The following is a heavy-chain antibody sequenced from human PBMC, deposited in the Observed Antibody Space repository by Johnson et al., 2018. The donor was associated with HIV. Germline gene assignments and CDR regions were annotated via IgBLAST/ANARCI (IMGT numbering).Heavy chain of an antibody. D-gene: IGHD5-24*01. J-gene: IGHJ3*02. CDR2: IYTGSDST. CDR3: ARESRDGPNLRAFDI. V-gene: IGHV3-66*01. CDR1: GYSVTGYN. Sequence: VQLVESGGGLVQPGGSLRLSCAVSGYSVTGYNMNWVRQAPVKGLEWVSVIYTGSDSTSYTDSVKDRFTISRDSSKNAVYLQMNNLRAGDTAVYFCARESRDGPNLRAFDIWGQGTTVIVSS.